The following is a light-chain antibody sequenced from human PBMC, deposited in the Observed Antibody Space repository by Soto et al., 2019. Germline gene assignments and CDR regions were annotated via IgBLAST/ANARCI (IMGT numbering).Light chain of an antibody. V-gene: IGLV2-23*01. J-gene: IGLJ2*01. CDR2: EGT. CDR1: SSDVGSYNL. CDR3: CSYAGGTVV. Sequence: QSVLTQPTSVSGSPGQSITISCTGASSDVGSYNLVSWYRQHPGKAPKLMIYEGTKRPSGVSDRFSGSKSGNTVSLTISGLQAEDEADYYCCSYAGGTVVFGGGTKVTVL.